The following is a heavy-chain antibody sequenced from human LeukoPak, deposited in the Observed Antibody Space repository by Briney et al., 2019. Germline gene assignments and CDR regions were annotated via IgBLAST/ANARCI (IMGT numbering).Heavy chain of an antibody. CDR2: ISWNSGSI. D-gene: IGHD6-19*01. CDR3: ARGGGGDGSGWSTTDY. Sequence: GGSLRLSCAASGFTFDDYAMHWVRQAPGKGLEWVSGISWNSGSIGYVDSAKGRFTISRDNAKNSLYLQMNSLRVEDTAMYYCARGGGGDGSGWSTTDYWGQGTLVTISS. V-gene: IGHV3-9*01. CDR1: GFTFDDYA. J-gene: IGHJ4*02.